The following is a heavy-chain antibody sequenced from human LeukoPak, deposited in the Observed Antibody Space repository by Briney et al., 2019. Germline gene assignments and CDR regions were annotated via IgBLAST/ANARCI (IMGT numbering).Heavy chain of an antibody. CDR3: VKDRDFWSGLDV. Sequence: GGSLRLSCVASGFFFDDYGMHWVRQVPGKGLEWVSGISWQSRTRKYAESVRGRFTISRDNAKNSLYLQMNSLKLEDTALYYCVKDRDFWSGLDVWGQGTMVTVS. J-gene: IGHJ6*02. D-gene: IGHD3-3*01. CDR2: ISWQSRTR. V-gene: IGHV3-9*01. CDR1: GFFFDDYG.